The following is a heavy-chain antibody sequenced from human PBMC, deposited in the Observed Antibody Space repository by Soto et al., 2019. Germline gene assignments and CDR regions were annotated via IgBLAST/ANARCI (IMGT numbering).Heavy chain of an antibody. D-gene: IGHD2-8*01. CDR1: GGSISSRSYY. J-gene: IGHJ4*02. V-gene: IGHV4-39*01. CDR3: ARQDIVLMVYANDY. Sequence: SETLSLTCTVSGGSISSRSYYWGWIRQPPGKGLEWIGNIYYSGSTYYNPSLKSRVTISVVTSKNQFSLKLSSVTAADTAVYYCARQDIVLMVYANDYWGQGTLVTVSS. CDR2: IYYSGST.